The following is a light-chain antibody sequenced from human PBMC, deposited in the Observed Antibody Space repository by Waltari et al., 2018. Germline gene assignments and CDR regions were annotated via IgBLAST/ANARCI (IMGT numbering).Light chain of an antibody. CDR2: GAS. Sequence: DIQMTQSPSSLSASVGDRVTITCRASQSISSFLNWYQQKPGKAPNLLIYGASNLKSGVPSRFSGSGSGTDFTLTISSLQPEDFATYYCQQSYSPPPITFGPGTKLDVK. V-gene: IGKV1-39*01. J-gene: IGKJ3*01. CDR1: QSISSF. CDR3: QQSYSPPPIT.